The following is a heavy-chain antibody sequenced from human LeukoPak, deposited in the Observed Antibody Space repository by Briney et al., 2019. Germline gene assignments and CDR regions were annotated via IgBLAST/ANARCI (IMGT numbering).Heavy chain of an antibody. D-gene: IGHD5-18*01. Sequence: ASVKVSCRVSGYTLTELSMHWVRQAPGKGLEWMGGFDPEDGETIYAQKFQGRVTMTEDTSTDTAYMELSSLRSEDTAVYYCATAGYHTAMVFDYWGQGTLVTVSS. CDR3: ATAGYHTAMVFDY. CDR2: FDPEDGET. CDR1: GYTLTELS. J-gene: IGHJ4*02. V-gene: IGHV1-24*01.